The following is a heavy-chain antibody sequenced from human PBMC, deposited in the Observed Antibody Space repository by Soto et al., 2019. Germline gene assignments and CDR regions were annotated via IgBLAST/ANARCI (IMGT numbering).Heavy chain of an antibody. V-gene: IGHV4-30-4*01. CDR2: IYYSGST. CDR1: GGSISSGDYY. D-gene: IGHD2-21*01. CDR3: AFGSTSILWWSPIDY. Sequence: QVQLQESGPGLVKPSQTLSLTCTVSGGSISSGDYYWSWIRQPPGKGLEWIGYIYYSGSTYYNPSLKSRVTISVDTSKNQFSLKLSSVTAADTAVYYCAFGSTSILWWSPIDYWGQGTLVTVSS. J-gene: IGHJ4*02.